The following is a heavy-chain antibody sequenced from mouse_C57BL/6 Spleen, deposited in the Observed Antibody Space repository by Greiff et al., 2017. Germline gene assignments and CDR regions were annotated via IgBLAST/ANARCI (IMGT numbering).Heavy chain of an antibody. J-gene: IGHJ3*01. CDR1: GYTFTSYW. CDR3: ARDYGNSAWFAY. Sequence: QVQLQQPGAELVKPGASVKMSCKASGYTFTSYWITWVKQRPGQGLGWIGDIYPGSGSTNYNEKFKSKATLTVDTSSSTAYMQLSSLTSEDSAVYYCARDYGNSAWFAYWGQGTLVTVSA. D-gene: IGHD2-1*01. V-gene: IGHV1-55*01. CDR2: IYPGSGST.